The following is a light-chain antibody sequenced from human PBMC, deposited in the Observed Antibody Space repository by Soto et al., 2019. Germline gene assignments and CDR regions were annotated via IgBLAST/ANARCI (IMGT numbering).Light chain of an antibody. CDR2: EGS. J-gene: IGLJ2*01. CDR1: SSDVGSYNL. Sequence: QSALTQPASVSGSPGQSITISCTGTSSDVGSYNLVSWYQQHPGEAPKLMIYEGSKRPSGVSNRFSGSKSGNTASLTISGLQAEDEADYYCCSYAGSSTFEGVVFGGGTKLTVL. V-gene: IGLV2-23*03. CDR3: CSYAGSSTFEGVV.